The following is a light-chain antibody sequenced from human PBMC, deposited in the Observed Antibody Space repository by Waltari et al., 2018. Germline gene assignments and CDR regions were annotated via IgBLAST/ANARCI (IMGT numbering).Light chain of an antibody. V-gene: IGLV4-69*01. J-gene: IGLJ3*02. CDR3: QTGGHGTWV. CDR2: VNSDGSH. CDR1: SGHSSTI. Sequence: QLVVTQSPSASASLGASVKLTCTLSSGHSSTIIAWLQQQPEKGPRDLMKVNSDGSHSRGDEIPDRFSGSSSGAERHLTISSLQAEDEADYYCQTGGHGTWVFGGGTKLTVL.